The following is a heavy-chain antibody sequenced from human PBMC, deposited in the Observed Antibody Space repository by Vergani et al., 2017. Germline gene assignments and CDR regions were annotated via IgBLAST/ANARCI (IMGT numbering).Heavy chain of an antibody. J-gene: IGHJ6*02. V-gene: IGHV5-51*03. CDR2: IYPGDSDT. Sequence: EVQLVQSGAELKKPGESLKISCKGSGYSFTSYWIGWVRQMPGKGLEWMGIIYPGDSDTRYSPSFQGQVTISADKSISTAYLQWSSLKASDTAMYYCARRGYSYGPPDYYYGMDVWGQGTTVTVSS. CDR3: ARRGYSYGPPDYYYGMDV. D-gene: IGHD5-18*01. CDR1: GYSFTSYW.